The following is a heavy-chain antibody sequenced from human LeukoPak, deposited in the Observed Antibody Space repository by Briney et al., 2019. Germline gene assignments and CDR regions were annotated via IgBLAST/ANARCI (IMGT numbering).Heavy chain of an antibody. Sequence: GGSLRLSCAASGFTFTSYWMSWVRQAPGKGLEWVANIKQEGSEKYYVDSVKGRFTISRDNAKNSLYLQMNSLRAEDTAVYYCARKAMVRGVIIWSLDYWGQGTLVTVSS. CDR1: GFTFTSYW. V-gene: IGHV3-7*03. D-gene: IGHD3-10*01. CDR3: ARKAMVRGVIIWSLDY. CDR2: IKQEGSEK. J-gene: IGHJ4*02.